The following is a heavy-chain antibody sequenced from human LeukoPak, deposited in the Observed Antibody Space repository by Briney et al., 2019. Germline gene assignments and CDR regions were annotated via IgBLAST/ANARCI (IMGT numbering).Heavy chain of an antibody. CDR1: GFPLTYSTYN. V-gene: IGHV3-48*01. CDR3: ARELYRGLGNWFDP. Sequence: GGSLRLSCVASGFPLTYSTYNMVWVRQAPGQGLEWISFISNGGSTIYYANSVEGRFTISRDNAKNSLYLQMNGLRAEDTAVYYCARELYRGLGNWFDPWGQGTLVTISS. D-gene: IGHD3-10*01. CDR2: ISNGGSTI. J-gene: IGHJ5*02.